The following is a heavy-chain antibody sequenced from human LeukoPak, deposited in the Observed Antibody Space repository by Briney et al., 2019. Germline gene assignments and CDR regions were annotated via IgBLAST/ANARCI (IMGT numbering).Heavy chain of an antibody. J-gene: IGHJ6*03. V-gene: IGHV4-59*11. CDR2: IYYSGST. D-gene: IGHD6-19*01. CDR3: ARVRPRSAVAGYYYMDV. Sequence: SENLSLTCTVSGGSISSHYWSWIRQPPGKGLEWIGYIYYSGSTNYNPSLKSRVTISVDTSKNQFSLKLSSVTAADTAVYYCARVRPRSAVAGYYYMDVWGKGTTVTVSS. CDR1: GGSISSHY.